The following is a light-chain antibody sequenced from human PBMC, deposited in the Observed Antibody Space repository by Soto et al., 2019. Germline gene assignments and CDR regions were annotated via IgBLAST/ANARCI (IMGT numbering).Light chain of an antibody. CDR2: DVS. CDR3: QQYNNWLWT. J-gene: IGKJ1*01. V-gene: IGKV3-15*01. CDR1: QGVTTN. Sequence: VMTQSPGTLSVSPWARSPPPCRAGQGVTTNCAWYQQKSGQSPRLLIYDVSTRVTGIPARFSGSGSGTEFALTISSLQSEDFAVYYCQQYNNWLWTFGQGTKVDI.